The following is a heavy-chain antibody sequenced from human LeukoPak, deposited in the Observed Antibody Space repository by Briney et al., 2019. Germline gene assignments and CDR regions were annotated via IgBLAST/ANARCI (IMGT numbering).Heavy chain of an antibody. CDR3: ARDTGYDFWSGYYEGQDY. CDR2: ISSSSSYI. J-gene: IGHJ4*02. V-gene: IGHV3-21*01. Sequence: GGSLRLSCVASGFTFSSYRMNWVRQAPGKGLEWVSSISSSSSYIYYADSVKGRFTISRDNAKNSLYLQMNSLRAEDTAVYYCARDTGYDFWSGYYEGQDYWGQGTLVTVSS. D-gene: IGHD3-3*01. CDR1: GFTFSSYR.